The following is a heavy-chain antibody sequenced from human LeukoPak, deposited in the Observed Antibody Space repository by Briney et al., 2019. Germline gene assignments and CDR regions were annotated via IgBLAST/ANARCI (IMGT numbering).Heavy chain of an antibody. CDR3: AKSRCSITGCFMVGY. D-gene: IGHD2-2*01. CDR1: GFTFSNYA. J-gene: IGHJ4*01. Sequence: GGSLTLSCAASGFTFSNYAMSWVRQAPGKGLEWVSSIRGDDDTTYYADSVKGRFTISRDNSKNMLYLQMNSLRAEDTALYYCAKSRCSITGCFMVGYWGQGTLVTVSS. CDR2: IRGDDDTT. V-gene: IGHV3-23*01.